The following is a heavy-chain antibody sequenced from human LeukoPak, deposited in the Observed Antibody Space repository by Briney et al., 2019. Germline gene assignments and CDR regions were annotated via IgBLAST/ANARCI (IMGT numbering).Heavy chain of an antibody. D-gene: IGHD2-2*01. J-gene: IGHJ5*02. V-gene: IGHV4-38-2*02. CDR1: GYSISSGYQ. Sequence: SETLSLTCGVSGYSISSGYQWAWIRQSPGKGLEWIGSIYHSGSAHYNPSLKSRVTISVETSKNQFSLNMYSVAAADTAVYYCARDPRWLTPDCTSTSCYENYSDPWGQGTLVTVSS. CDR3: ARDPRWLTPDCTSTSCYENYSDP. CDR2: IYHSGSA.